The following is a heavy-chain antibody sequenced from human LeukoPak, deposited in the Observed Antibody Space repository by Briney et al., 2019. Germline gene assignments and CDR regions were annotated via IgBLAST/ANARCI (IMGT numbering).Heavy chain of an antibody. J-gene: IGHJ4*02. Sequence: ASVKVSCKASGYTFISYGISWVRQAPGQGLEWMGWISAYNGNTNYAQKLQGRVTMTTDTSTSTAHMELRSLRSDDTAVYYCAREGDGAVDLGYWGQGTLVTVSS. V-gene: IGHV1-18*01. CDR1: GYTFISYG. D-gene: IGHD6-19*01. CDR2: ISAYNGNT. CDR3: AREGDGAVDLGY.